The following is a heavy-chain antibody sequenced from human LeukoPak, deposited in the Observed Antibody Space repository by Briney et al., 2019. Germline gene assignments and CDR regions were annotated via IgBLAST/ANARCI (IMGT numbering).Heavy chain of an antibody. CDR2: ISGSGGST. CDR1: GFTFSSYA. V-gene: IGHV3-23*01. CDR3: AKVKYCSGGSCYSGYFQH. Sequence: PGGSLRLSCAASGFTFSSYAMSWVRQAPGKGLEWVSAISGSGGSTYHADSVKGRFTISRDNSKNTLYLQMNSLRAEDTAVYYCAKVKYCSGGSCYSGYFQHWGQGTLVTVSS. J-gene: IGHJ1*01. D-gene: IGHD2-15*01.